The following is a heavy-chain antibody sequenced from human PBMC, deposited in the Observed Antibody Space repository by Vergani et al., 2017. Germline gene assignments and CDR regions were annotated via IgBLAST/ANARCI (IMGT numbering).Heavy chain of an antibody. CDR1: GFTFSSYA. CDR2: ISGSGGST. J-gene: IGHJ4*02. CDR3: AKYLYPLIVVVPTGADY. D-gene: IGHD2-2*01. Sequence: EVQPLESGGGLVQPGGSLRLSCAASGFTFSSYAMSWVRQAPGKGLKWVSAISGSGGSTYYADSVKGRFTISRDNSKNTLYLQMNSLRAEDTAVYYWAKYLYPLIVVVPTGADYWGQGTLVTVSA. V-gene: IGHV3-23*01.